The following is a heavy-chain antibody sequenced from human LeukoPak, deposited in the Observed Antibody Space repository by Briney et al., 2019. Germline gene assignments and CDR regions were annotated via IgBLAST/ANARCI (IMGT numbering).Heavy chain of an antibody. Sequence: PSETLSLTCTVFGGSISSYYWSWIRQPAGKGLEWIGRIYTSGSTNYNPSLKSRVTISVDKSKNQFSLKLSSVTAADTAVYYCARETPLHYYYYYYMDVWGKGTTVTVSS. D-gene: IGHD2-15*01. CDR1: GGSISSYY. CDR2: IYTSGST. J-gene: IGHJ6*03. V-gene: IGHV4-4*07. CDR3: ARETPLHYYYYYYMDV.